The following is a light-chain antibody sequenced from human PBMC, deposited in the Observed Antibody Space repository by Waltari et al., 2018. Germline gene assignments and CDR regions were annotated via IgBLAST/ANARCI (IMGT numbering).Light chain of an antibody. CDR1: QTISSN. CDR3: QQYNNWPPLFT. Sequence: EIVMTQSPATLSVSPGDRAPLSCRASQTISSNLAWYQQRPGQAPRLLIYGASNRATGIPARFSGTGSGTEFTLTISSLQSEDFAVYYCQQYNNWPPLFTFGPGTKVDMK. CDR2: GAS. V-gene: IGKV3D-15*01. J-gene: IGKJ3*01.